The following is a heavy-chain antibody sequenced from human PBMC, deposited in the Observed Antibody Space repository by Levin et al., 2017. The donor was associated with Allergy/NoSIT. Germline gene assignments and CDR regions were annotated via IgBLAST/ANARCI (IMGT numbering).Heavy chain of an antibody. Sequence: LSLTCAASGFTFSSYGMHWVRQAPGKGLEWVAVIWYDGSNKYYADSVKGRFTISRDNSKNTLYLQMNSLRAEDTAVYYCARDTTDSSGYYLDYYYYYGMDVWGQGTTVTVSS. J-gene: IGHJ6*02. CDR2: IWYDGSNK. CDR1: GFTFSSYG. V-gene: IGHV3-33*01. D-gene: IGHD3-22*01. CDR3: ARDTTDSSGYYLDYYYYYGMDV.